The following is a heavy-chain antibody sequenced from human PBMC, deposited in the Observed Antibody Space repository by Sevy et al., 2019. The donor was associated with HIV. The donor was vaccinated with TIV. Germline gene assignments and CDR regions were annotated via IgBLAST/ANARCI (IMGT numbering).Heavy chain of an antibody. CDR2: IYYNGHI. Sequence: SETLSLTCTVSGGSITSLYWNWIRQRPGKGLEWIANIYYNGHINYNPSLKSRVTLSLDTSKNQFSLRLSSVTAADTAMYYCAGENARGRGYSWGQGTLVTVSS. J-gene: IGHJ4*02. D-gene: IGHD3-3*02. V-gene: IGHV4-59*08. CDR3: AGENARGRGYS. CDR1: GGSITSLY.